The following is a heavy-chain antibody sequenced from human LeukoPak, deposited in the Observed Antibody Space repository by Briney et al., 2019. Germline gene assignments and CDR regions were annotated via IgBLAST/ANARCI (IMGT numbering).Heavy chain of an antibody. CDR2: INPSGGST. J-gene: IGHJ4*02. Sequence: ASVKVSCKASGYTFTSYYTHWVRQAPGQGLEWMGIINPSGGSTSYAQKFQGRVTMTRDTSTSTVYMELSSLRSEDTAVYYCARDGYYYGSGSYLPDWGQGTLVTVSS. D-gene: IGHD3-10*01. V-gene: IGHV1-46*01. CDR1: GYTFTSYY. CDR3: ARDGYYYGSGSYLPD.